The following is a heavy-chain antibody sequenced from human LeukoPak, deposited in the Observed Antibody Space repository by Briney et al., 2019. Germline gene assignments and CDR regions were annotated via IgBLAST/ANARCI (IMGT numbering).Heavy chain of an antibody. V-gene: IGHV3-9*01. Sequence: GRSLRLSCAASGFTFDDYAMHWVRQAPGKGLEWVLGISWNSGSIGYANSVKGRFTISRDNAKNSLYLQMNSLRAEDTALYYCAKDSSCWYRSMDVWGQGTTVTASS. J-gene: IGHJ6*02. CDR1: GFTFDDYA. CDR3: AKDSSCWYRSMDV. D-gene: IGHD6-13*01. CDR2: ISWNSGSI.